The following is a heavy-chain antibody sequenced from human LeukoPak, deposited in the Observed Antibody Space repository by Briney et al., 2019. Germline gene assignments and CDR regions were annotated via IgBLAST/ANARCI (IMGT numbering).Heavy chain of an antibody. V-gene: IGHV3-7*03. J-gene: IGHJ4*02. CDR1: GFTFSSYA. D-gene: IGHD3-3*01. Sequence: GGSLRLSCAASGFTFSSYAMSWVRQTPGKGLEWVANIKQDGSEKSYVDSVKGRFTISRDNAKNSLYLQMNSLRAEDTAVYYCARDHWRRLDYWGQGTLVTVSS. CDR2: IKQDGSEK. CDR3: ARDHWRRLDY.